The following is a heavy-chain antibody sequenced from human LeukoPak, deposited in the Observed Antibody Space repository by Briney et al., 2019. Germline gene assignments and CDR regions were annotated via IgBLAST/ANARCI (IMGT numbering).Heavy chain of an antibody. D-gene: IGHD2-21*01. Sequence: GGTLRLSCAVSGFSSYTFGMSWVRQAPGKGLEWISSFRGDGGSTYYAETVRGRFTISRDNAKNSLYLQMNSLRAEDTAVYYCATDLFDYMDVWGKGTTVTVSS. V-gene: IGHV3-23*01. CDR2: FRGDGGST. CDR1: GFSSYTFG. CDR3: ATDLFDYMDV. J-gene: IGHJ6*03.